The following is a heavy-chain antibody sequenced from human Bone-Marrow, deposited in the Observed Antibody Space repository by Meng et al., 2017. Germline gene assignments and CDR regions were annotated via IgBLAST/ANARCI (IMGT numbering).Heavy chain of an antibody. V-gene: IGHV3-21*01. D-gene: IGHD3-22*01. CDR1: GFTFSSYS. CDR3: ASGYTMIVN. Sequence: GESLKISCAASGFTFSSYSMNWVRQAPGKGLEWVSSISSSSSYIYYADSVKGRFTISRDNAKNSLYLQMTSLRAEDTAVYYCASGYTMIVNWGQGTMVTVSS. CDR2: ISSSSSYI. J-gene: IGHJ3*01.